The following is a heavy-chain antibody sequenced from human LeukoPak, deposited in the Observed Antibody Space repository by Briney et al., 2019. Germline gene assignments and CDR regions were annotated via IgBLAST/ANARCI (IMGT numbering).Heavy chain of an antibody. D-gene: IGHD5-18*01. V-gene: IGHV4-59*01. Sequence: PSETLSLTCTVSGGSISSYYWSWIRQPPGKGLEWIGYIYYSGSTNYNPSLKSRVTISVDTSKNQFSLKLSSVTAADTAVYYCARVLRGYSYGPFDYWGQGTLVTVSS. CDR2: IYYSGST. J-gene: IGHJ4*02. CDR3: ARVLRGYSYGPFDY. CDR1: GGSISSYY.